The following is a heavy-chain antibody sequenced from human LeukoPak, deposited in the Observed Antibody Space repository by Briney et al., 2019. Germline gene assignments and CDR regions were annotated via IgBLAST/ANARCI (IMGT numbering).Heavy chain of an antibody. Sequence: SQTLSLTCAISGDSVSSNSAAWNWIRQSPSRGLEWLGRTYYRSKWYNEYAVSVTSRITIHPDTSKNRFSLHLNSVTPEDTAVYYCARDYYCSSFSCSFDYWGQGTLVTVSS. V-gene: IGHV6-1*01. D-gene: IGHD2-2*01. CDR2: TYYRSKWYN. CDR3: ARDYYCSSFSCSFDY. CDR1: GDSVSSNSAA. J-gene: IGHJ4*02.